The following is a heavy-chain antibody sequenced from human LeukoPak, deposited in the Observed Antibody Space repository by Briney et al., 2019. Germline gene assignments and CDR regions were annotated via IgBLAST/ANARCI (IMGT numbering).Heavy chain of an antibody. CDR1: GYSISSGYY. V-gene: IGHV4-38-2*02. Sequence: ASETLSLTCTVSGYSISSGYYWGWIRQPPGKGLEWIGSIYHSGSTYYNPSLKSRVTISVDTSKNQFSLKLSSVTAADTAVYYCAGGGGEFDYWGQGTLVTVSS. J-gene: IGHJ4*02. CDR2: IYHSGST. CDR3: AGGGGEFDY. D-gene: IGHD3-16*01.